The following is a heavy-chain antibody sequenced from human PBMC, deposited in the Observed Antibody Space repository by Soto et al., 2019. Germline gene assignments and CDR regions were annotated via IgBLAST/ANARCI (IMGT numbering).Heavy chain of an antibody. V-gene: IGHV6-1*01. D-gene: IGHD3-16*02. Sequence: SQTLSLTCAISGDRVSSNSAAWNWIRQSPSRGLEWLGRTYYRSKWYNDYAVSVKSRITINPDTSKNQFSLQLNSVTPEDTAVYYCAREALTPYDYIWGSYRPDAFDIWGQGTMVTVSS. CDR2: TYYRSKWYN. CDR3: AREALTPYDYIWGSYRPDAFDI. J-gene: IGHJ3*02. CDR1: GDRVSSNSAA.